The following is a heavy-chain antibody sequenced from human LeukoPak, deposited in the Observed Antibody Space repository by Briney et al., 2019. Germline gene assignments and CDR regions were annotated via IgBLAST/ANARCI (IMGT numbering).Heavy chain of an antibody. V-gene: IGHV4-4*02. Sequence: SETLSLTCAVSGGSISSSNWWSWVRQPPGTGLEWIGEIYHSGTTNYNPSLKSRATISVDKSKNQFSLRLNSVTAADTAVYYCATNWSDFDYWGPGTLVTVSS. CDR3: ATNWSDFDY. CDR2: IYHSGTT. D-gene: IGHD1-1*01. J-gene: IGHJ4*02. CDR1: GGSISSSNW.